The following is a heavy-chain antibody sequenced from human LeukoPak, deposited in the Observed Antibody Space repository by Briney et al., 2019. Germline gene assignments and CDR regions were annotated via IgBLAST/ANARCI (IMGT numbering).Heavy chain of an antibody. CDR1: GFTFSNYA. Sequence: GGSLRLSCAASGFTFSNYAMSWVRQAPGKGLEWVSSITGSGGSTYYADSVKGRFTISRDNSKNTLYLQMSSLRAEDTAVYYCATPPGGLLWFGELRYWGPGTLVTVSS. D-gene: IGHD3-10*01. J-gene: IGHJ4*02. CDR3: ATPPGGLLWFGELRY. CDR2: ITGSGGST. V-gene: IGHV3-23*01.